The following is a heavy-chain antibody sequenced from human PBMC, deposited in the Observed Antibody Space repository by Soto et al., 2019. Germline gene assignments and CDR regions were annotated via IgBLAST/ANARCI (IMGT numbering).Heavy chain of an antibody. CDR3: ARGRGGIPMVRGVIKGDWYFDL. J-gene: IGHJ2*01. Sequence: VASVKVSCKASGYTFTSYDINWVRQATGQGLEWMGWMNPNSGNTGYAQKFQGRVTMTRNTSISTAYMELSSLRSEDTAVYYCARGRGGIPMVRGVIKGDWYFDLWGRGTLVTVSS. CDR2: MNPNSGNT. CDR1: GYTFTSYD. V-gene: IGHV1-8*01. D-gene: IGHD3-10*01.